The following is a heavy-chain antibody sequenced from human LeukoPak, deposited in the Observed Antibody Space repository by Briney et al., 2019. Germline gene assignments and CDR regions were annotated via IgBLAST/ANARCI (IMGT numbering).Heavy chain of an antibody. J-gene: IGHJ4*02. D-gene: IGHD1-14*01. V-gene: IGHV3-23*01. CDR2: IGVSGGST. Sequence: GGSLRLSCAASGFTFSGYAMTWVRQAPGKGLEWVSTIGVSGGSTFYADSVKGRFTNSRDNSKNTLYLQMNSLRAEDTAVYYCAKVVEPRYFDYWGQGTLVTVSS. CDR3: AKVVEPRYFDY. CDR1: GFTFSGYA.